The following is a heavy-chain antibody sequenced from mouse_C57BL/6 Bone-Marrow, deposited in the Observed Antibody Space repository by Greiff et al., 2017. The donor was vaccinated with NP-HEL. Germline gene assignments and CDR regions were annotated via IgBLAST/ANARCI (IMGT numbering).Heavy chain of an antibody. Sequence: EVQLQQSGPELVKPGASVKMSCKASGYTFTDYNMHWVKQSHGKSLEWIGYINPNNGGTSYNQKFKGKATLTVNKSSSTAYMELRSLTSVDSAVYYCARSTTVVATPCYAMDYWGQGTSVTVSS. CDR1: GYTFTDYN. CDR2: INPNNGGT. J-gene: IGHJ4*01. D-gene: IGHD1-1*01. V-gene: IGHV1-22*01. CDR3: ARSTTVVATPCYAMDY.